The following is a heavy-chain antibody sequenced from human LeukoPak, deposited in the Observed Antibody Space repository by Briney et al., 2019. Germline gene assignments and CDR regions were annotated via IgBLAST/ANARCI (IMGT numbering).Heavy chain of an antibody. CDR3: ARGDGYNFFDY. CDR2: FYVGGAT. CDR1: GFCVTNNY. V-gene: IGHV3-53*01. J-gene: IGHJ4*02. Sequence: PGGSLRLSCAVSGFCVTNNYMSWVRQAPGKGLEGVSVFYVGGATYYADSVKGRFTISRDNFENTLYLQMKSLRAEDTAVYYCARGDGYNFFDYWGQGTLVTVSS. D-gene: IGHD5-24*01.